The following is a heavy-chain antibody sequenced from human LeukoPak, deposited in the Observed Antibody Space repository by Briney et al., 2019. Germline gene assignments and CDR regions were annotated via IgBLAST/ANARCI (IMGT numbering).Heavy chain of an antibody. CDR3: ARAGTLNPGRFDL. D-gene: IGHD2/OR15-2a*01. Sequence: PSETLSLTCTVSGGSISSYYWSWIRQPPGKGLEWIGYIYYSGSTNYNPSLKSRVTISVDTSKNQFSLKLSSVTAADTAVYYCARAGTLNPGRFDLWGQGTLVTVSS. CDR2: IYYSGST. J-gene: IGHJ5*02. CDR1: GGSISSYY. V-gene: IGHV4-59*01.